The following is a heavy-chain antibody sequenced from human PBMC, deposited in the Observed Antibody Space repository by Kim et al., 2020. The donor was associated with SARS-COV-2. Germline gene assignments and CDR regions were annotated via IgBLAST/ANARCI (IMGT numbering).Heavy chain of an antibody. J-gene: IGHJ4*02. Sequence: GGSLRLSCAASGFTFSSYAMSWVRQAPGKGLEWVSAISGSGGSTYYADSVKGRFTISRDNSKNTLYLQMNSLRAEDTAVYYCAKVDLMYYYDSSGYYYKVPGSFDYWGQGTLVTVSS. CDR2: ISGSGGST. V-gene: IGHV3-23*01. D-gene: IGHD3-22*01. CDR1: GFTFSSYA. CDR3: AKVDLMYYYDSSGYYYKVPGSFDY.